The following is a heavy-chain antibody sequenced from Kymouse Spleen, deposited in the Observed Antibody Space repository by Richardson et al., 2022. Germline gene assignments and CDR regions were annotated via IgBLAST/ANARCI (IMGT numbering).Heavy chain of an antibody. D-gene: IGHD3-22*01. V-gene: IGHV3-72*01. Sequence: EVQLVESGGGLVQPGGSLRLSCAASGFTFSDHYMDWVRQAPGKGLEWVGRTRNKANSYTTEYAASVKGRFTISRDDSKNSLYLQMNSLKTEDTAVYYCHYYDSSGYRYYFDYWGQGTLVTVSS. CDR1: GFTFSDHY. CDR2: TRNKANSYTT. CDR3: HYYDSSGYRYYFDY. J-gene: IGHJ4*02.